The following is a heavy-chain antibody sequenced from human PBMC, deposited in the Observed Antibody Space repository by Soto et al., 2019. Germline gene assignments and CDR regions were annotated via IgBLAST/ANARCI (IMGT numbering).Heavy chain of an antibody. Sequence: QLQLQESGPGLVKPSETLSLTCTVSGGSISSSSYYWGWIRQPPGKGLEWIGSIYYSGSTYYNPPLKGRVTISVDTSKNQSSLKLSSVTAADTAVYYCARQGYSSGWYIAWGQGTLVTVSS. CDR3: ARQGYSSGWYIA. J-gene: IGHJ4*02. D-gene: IGHD6-19*01. CDR2: IYYSGST. CDR1: GGSISSSSYY. V-gene: IGHV4-39*01.